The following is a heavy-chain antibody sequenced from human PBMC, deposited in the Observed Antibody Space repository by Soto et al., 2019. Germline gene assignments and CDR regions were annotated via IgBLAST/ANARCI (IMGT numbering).Heavy chain of an antibody. CDR2: IYNGGST. V-gene: IGHV4-30-4*01. Sequence: SETLSLTCTVSGDSVNSVGFHWAWLRRPPGKGLEWIGYIYNGGSTYYRPSLESRMTISLDATRNHYSLRLTSVTAADTAVYFCARAPVGLDTISYFDYWGQGKLVTSPQ. CDR3: ARAPVGLDTISYFDY. CDR1: GDSVNSVGFH. D-gene: IGHD3-3*01. J-gene: IGHJ4*02.